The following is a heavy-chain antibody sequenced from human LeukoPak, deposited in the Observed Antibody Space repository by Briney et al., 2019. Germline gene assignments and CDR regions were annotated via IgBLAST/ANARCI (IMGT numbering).Heavy chain of an antibody. V-gene: IGHV3-7*01. D-gene: IGHD3-10*01. CDR3: ARGPYASGTYGRRGWVHYMDV. J-gene: IGHJ6*03. CDR2: IKQDGSEK. CDR1: GFTFSSYW. Sequence: GGSLRLSCAASGFTFSSYWMSWVRQAPGKGLEWVANIKQDGSEKYYVDSVKGRFTISRDNAKNSLYLQMNSLRAEDTAVYYCARGPYASGTYGRRGWVHYMDVWGEGTTVTISS.